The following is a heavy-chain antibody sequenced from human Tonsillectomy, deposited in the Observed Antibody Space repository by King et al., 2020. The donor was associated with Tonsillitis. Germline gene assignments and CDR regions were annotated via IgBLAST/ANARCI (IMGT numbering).Heavy chain of an antibody. CDR3: VGYSGNSYSFEH. CDR2: FDPENGET. CDR1: AYTLTELS. J-gene: IGHJ4*02. D-gene: IGHD4-23*01. V-gene: IGHV1-24*01. Sequence: QLVQSGAEVKKPGASVEVSCKVSAYTLTELSMHWVRQAPGKGLEWMGGFDPENGETIYAQKLQGRVTMTEDTSTDTAYMELSSLRSEDTAVYYCVGYSGNSYSFEHWGQRALVTVSS.